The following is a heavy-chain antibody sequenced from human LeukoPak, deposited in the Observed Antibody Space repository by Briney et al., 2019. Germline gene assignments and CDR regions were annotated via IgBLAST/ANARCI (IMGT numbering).Heavy chain of an antibody. V-gene: IGHV4-34*01. D-gene: IGHD3-3*01. CDR3: ARRAYYDFWSGYSHFDY. CDR2: INHSGST. J-gene: IGHJ4*02. Sequence: SETLSLTCAVSGGSFSGYYWSWIRQPPGKGLEWMGKINHSGSTNYNPSLKSRVTISVDTSKNQFSLKLSSVTAADTAVYYCARRAYYDFWSGYSHFDYWGQGTLVTVSS. CDR1: GGSFSGYY.